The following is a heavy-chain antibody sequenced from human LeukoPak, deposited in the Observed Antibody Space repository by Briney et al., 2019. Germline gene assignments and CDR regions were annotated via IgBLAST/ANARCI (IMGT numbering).Heavy chain of an antibody. CDR2: IIPILGIA. CDR3: ARLYCSGGSCYSDY. Sequence: SVKVSCKASGGTFGSYTISWVRQAPGQGLEWMGRIIPILGIANYAQKFQGRVTITADKSTSTAYMELSSLRSEDTAVYYCARLYCSGGSCYSDYWGQGTLVTVSS. V-gene: IGHV1-69*02. J-gene: IGHJ4*02. D-gene: IGHD2-15*01. CDR1: GGTFGSYT.